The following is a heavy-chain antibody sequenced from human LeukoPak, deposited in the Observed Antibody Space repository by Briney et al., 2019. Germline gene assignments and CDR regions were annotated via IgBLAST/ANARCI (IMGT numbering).Heavy chain of an antibody. CDR1: GYTFTSYY. D-gene: IGHD3-16*01. V-gene: IGHV1-46*01. Sequence: ASVKVSCKASGYTFTSYYMHWVRQAPGQGLEWMGIINPSGGSTSYAQKFRGRVTMTRDMSTSTVYMELSSLRSEDTAVYCCARARVMTHFDYWGQGTLVTVSS. J-gene: IGHJ4*02. CDR2: INPSGGST. CDR3: ARARVMTHFDY.